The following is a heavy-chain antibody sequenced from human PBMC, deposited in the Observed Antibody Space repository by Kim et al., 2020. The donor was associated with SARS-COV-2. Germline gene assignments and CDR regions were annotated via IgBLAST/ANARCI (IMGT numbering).Heavy chain of an antibody. V-gene: IGHV3-11*04. Sequence: GGSLRLSCAASGFTFSDYYMSWIRQAPGKGLEWVSYISSSGSTIYYADSVKGRFTISRDNAKNSLYLQMNSLRAEDTAVYYCARCYDILTGYYPPSMDVWGQGTTVTVSS. D-gene: IGHD3-9*01. CDR3: ARCYDILTGYYPPSMDV. CDR2: ISSSGSTI. CDR1: GFTFSDYY. J-gene: IGHJ6*02.